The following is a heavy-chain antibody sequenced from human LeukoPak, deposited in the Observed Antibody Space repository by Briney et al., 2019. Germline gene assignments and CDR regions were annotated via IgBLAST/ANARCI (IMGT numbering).Heavy chain of an antibody. CDR1: GGSLISYY. J-gene: IGHJ4*02. D-gene: IGHD3-10*01. Sequence: SETLSLTCTVSGGSLISYYWSWIRQPAGKGLEWIGRIYSSGRTDYSPSLKSRVTISVDKFKNQFSLKMRSVTAADTAVYYCVRGLPPPGSHYALTDYWGQGTLVTVSS. CDR2: IYSSGRT. CDR3: VRGLPPPGSHYALTDY. V-gene: IGHV4-4*07.